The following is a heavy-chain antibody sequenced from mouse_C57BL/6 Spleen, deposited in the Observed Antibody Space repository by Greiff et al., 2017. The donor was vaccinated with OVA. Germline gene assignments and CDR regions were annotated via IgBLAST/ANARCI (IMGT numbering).Heavy chain of an antibody. J-gene: IGHJ2*01. Sequence: QVQLQQPGAELVMPGASVKLSCKASGYTFTSYWMHWVKQRPGQGLEWIGEIDPSDSYTNYNQKFTGKSTLTVDKSSSTAYMQLSSLTSEDSAVYYCARFTTVVDYWGQGTTLTVSS. CDR2: IDPSDSYT. CDR1: GYTFTSYW. V-gene: IGHV1-69*01. CDR3: ARFTTVVDY. D-gene: IGHD1-1*01.